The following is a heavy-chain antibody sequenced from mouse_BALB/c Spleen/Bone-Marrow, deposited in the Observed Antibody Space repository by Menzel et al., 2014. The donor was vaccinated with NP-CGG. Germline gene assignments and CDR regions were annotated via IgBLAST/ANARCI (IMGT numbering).Heavy chain of an antibody. CDR2: IDPANGNT. CDR3: ALYYYGSSGFAY. Sequence: DVQLQESGAELVKPGASVKLSCTASGFNIKDTYMHWVKQRPEQGLEWIRRIDPANGNTKYDPKFQGKATITADTSSNTAYLQLSSLTSEDTAVYYCALYYYGSSGFAYWGQGTLVTVSA. CDR1: GFNIKDTY. V-gene: IGHV14-3*02. D-gene: IGHD1-1*01. J-gene: IGHJ3*01.